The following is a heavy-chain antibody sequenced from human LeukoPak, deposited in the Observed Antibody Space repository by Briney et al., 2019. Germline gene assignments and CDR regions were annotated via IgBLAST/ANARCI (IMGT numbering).Heavy chain of an antibody. J-gene: IGHJ6*02. CDR2: INPNSGGT. V-gene: IGHV1-2*04. CDR3: AREWLVGADLGYYGMDV. Sequence: ASVKVSCKASGYTFTGYYMHWVRQAPGQGLERMGWINPNSGGTNYAQKFQGWVTMTRDTSISTAYMELSRLRSDDTAVYYCAREWLVGADLGYYGMDVWGQGTTVTVSS. D-gene: IGHD1-26*01. CDR1: GYTFTGYY.